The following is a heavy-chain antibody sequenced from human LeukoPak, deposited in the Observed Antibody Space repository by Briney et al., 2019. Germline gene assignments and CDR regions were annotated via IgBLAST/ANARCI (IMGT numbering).Heavy chain of an antibody. J-gene: IGHJ4*02. V-gene: IGHV1-2*02. CDR2: INPNSGDT. Sequence: ASVKVSCKASGYTFNGYYMHWVRQAPGQGLEWMGWINPNSGDTNSAQRFQGRVTLTRDTSISTAYMELSRLRSDDTAVYYCAMWGELSFVNSWGQGTLVTVSS. D-gene: IGHD3-16*02. CDR1: GYTFNGYY. CDR3: AMWGELSFVNS.